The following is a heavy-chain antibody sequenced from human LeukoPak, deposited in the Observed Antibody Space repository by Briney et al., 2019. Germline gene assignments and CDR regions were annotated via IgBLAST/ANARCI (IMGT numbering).Heavy chain of an antibody. CDR1: GYTFTSYD. D-gene: IGHD4-17*01. J-gene: IGHJ4*02. V-gene: IGHV1-8*01. CDR2: MNPNSGNT. CDR3: ARGIGSTTVTTLEYYFDY. Sequence: ASGKVSCKASGYTFTSYDINWVRQATGQGLEWMGWMNPNSGNTGYAQKFQGRVTMTRNTSISTAYMELSSLRSEDTAVYYCARGIGSTTVTTLEYYFDYWGQGTLVTVSS.